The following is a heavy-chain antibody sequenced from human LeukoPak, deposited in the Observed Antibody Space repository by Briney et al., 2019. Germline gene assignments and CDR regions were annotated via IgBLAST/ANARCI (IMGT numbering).Heavy chain of an antibody. D-gene: IGHD5-12*01. CDR3: ARGGYSGYDPYYFDY. Sequence: SESLSLTCTVSAASIGNNYWNWNRQPAGKGREWIGRVYTSGSNNCNPSLSSRVTMSIDTSENQFSLKLNTVTAADTAVYYCARGGYSGYDPYYFDYWGQGTLVTVSS. CDR1: AASIGNNY. CDR2: VYTSGSN. V-gene: IGHV4-4*07. J-gene: IGHJ4*02.